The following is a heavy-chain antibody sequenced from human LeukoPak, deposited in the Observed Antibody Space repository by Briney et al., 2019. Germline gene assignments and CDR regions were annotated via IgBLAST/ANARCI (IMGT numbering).Heavy chain of an antibody. J-gene: IGHJ2*01. V-gene: IGHV3-21*01. CDR2: ISATSSHI. CDR1: GFTFTTYS. CDR3: AKALGWFFDL. Sequence: GGSLRLSCAASGFTFTTYSMNWVRQAPGKGLEWVSSISATSSHIYHAGAVKGRFTTSRDNAKNSLFLQMNSLRVEDTAVYYCAKALGWFFDLWGRGPLVIVSS.